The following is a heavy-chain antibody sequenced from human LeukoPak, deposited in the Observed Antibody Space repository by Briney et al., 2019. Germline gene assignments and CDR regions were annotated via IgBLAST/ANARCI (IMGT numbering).Heavy chain of an antibody. Sequence: GGSLRLSCAASGLTFSSYWMHWVRQAPGKGLVWVSRINSDGSSTSYADSVKGRFTISRDNAKNTLYLQMNSLRAEDTAVYYCARLSKDYDILTGYPTYYFDYWGQGTLVTVSS. J-gene: IGHJ4*02. V-gene: IGHV3-74*01. CDR3: ARLSKDYDILTGYPTYYFDY. CDR1: GLTFSSYW. CDR2: INSDGSST. D-gene: IGHD3-9*01.